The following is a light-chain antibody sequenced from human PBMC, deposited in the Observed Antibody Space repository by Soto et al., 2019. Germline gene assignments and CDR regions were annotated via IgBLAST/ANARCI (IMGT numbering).Light chain of an antibody. J-gene: IGKJ1*01. V-gene: IGKV1-6*01. Sequence: AIQMTQSPSSLSASVGDRVTITCRASQNIRNDLGWYQQKPGKAPKLLISSASTLQSEVPSRFSGSGSGTDFTLTISSLQPEDFATYYCQQSHSTPRTFGQGTKV. CDR3: QQSHSTPRT. CDR2: SAS. CDR1: QNIRND.